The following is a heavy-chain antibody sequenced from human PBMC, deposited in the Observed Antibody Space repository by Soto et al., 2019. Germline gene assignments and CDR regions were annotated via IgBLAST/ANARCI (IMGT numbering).Heavy chain of an antibody. CDR1: GFIFRSYA. V-gene: IGHV3-30*09. D-gene: IGHD1-26*01. CDR2: ITYDGANG. J-gene: IGHJ4*02. Sequence: GGSLRLSCLASGFIFRSYAMHWVRQAPGKGLEWVAVITYDGANGYYADSVRGRFAISRDNSKSTLFLQMDSLRPEDTAVYYCARAFSGSYPNFDYWGQGTLVTVSS. CDR3: ARAFSGSYPNFDY.